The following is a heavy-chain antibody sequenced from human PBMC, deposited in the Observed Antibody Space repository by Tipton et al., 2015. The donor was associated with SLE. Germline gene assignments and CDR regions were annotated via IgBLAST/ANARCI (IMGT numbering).Heavy chain of an antibody. Sequence: LRLSCIVSGVSISGSSYYWSWIRQPPGKGLEWIGSIYSGGTASYSPSLTSRVTISVATSKNQFSLTLRSVTAADTAVYYCARDLVSTGATDDAFDIWGRGTLVTVSS. CDR3: ARDLVSTGATDDAFDI. D-gene: IGHD1-26*01. CDR2: IYSGGTA. V-gene: IGHV4-61*01. CDR1: GVSISGSSYY. J-gene: IGHJ3*02.